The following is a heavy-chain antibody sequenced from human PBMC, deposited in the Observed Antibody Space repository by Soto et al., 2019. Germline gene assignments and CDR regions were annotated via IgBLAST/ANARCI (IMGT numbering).Heavy chain of an antibody. Sequence: SETLSLTCAVYGGSFSGYYWSWIRQPPGKGLEWIGEINHSGSTNYNPSLKSRVTISVDTSKNQFSRKLSAVTAADTVVYYCARGNYYGSGSYYNYGMDVWGQGTTVTVSS. CDR1: GGSFSGYY. D-gene: IGHD3-10*01. J-gene: IGHJ6*02. CDR2: INHSGST. CDR3: ARGNYYGSGSYYNYGMDV. V-gene: IGHV4-34*01.